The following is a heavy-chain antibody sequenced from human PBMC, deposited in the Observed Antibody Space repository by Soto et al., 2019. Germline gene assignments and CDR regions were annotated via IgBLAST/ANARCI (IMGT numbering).Heavy chain of an antibody. CDR3: AREQPVYSGRYSRAFDY. CDR2: ISAYNGNT. CDR1: GYTFTSYG. V-gene: IGHV1-18*01. J-gene: IGHJ4*02. D-gene: IGHD1-26*01. Sequence: QVQLVQSGAEVKKPGASVKVSCKASGYTFTSYGISWVRQAPGQGLEWMGWISAYNGNTNYAQKLQGRVTMTTDTSASTAYMELRSLRSDDTAVYYCAREQPVYSGRYSRAFDYWGQGTLVTVSS.